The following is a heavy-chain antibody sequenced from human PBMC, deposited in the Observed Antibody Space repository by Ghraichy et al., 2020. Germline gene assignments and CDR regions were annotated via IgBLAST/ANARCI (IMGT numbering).Heavy chain of an antibody. CDR1: GFTFSSYR. J-gene: IGHJ3*02. Sequence: GESLNISCAASGFTFSSYRMHWVRQAPGKGLVWVSRINSDGSGTIYADSVKGRFTISRDNAKNTLYLQMNSLRAEDTAVYYCASSAYYYDRWGQGTMVTVSS. CDR3: ASSAYYYDR. CDR2: INSDGSGT. V-gene: IGHV3-74*01. D-gene: IGHD3-16*01.